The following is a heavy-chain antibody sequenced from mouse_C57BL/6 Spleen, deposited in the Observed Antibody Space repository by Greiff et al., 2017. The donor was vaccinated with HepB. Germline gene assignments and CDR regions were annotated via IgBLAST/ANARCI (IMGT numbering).Heavy chain of an antibody. CDR2: IDPANGNT. CDR1: GFNIKNTY. Sequence: VQLQHSVAELVRPGASVKLSCTASGFNIKNTYMHWVKQRPEQGLEWIGRIDPANGNTKYAPKFQGKATITADTSSNTAYLQLSSLTSEDTAIYYCARDYYGSSYDYAMDYWGQGTSVTVSS. D-gene: IGHD1-1*01. J-gene: IGHJ4*01. V-gene: IGHV14-3*01. CDR3: ARDYYGSSYDYAMDY.